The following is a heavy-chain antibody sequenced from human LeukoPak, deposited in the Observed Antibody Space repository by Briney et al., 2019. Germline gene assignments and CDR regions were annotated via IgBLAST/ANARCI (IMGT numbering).Heavy chain of an antibody. CDR3: AKRSLVLDDYGGDYFDY. Sequence: GGSLRLSCAASGFTVSSNYMSWVRQAPGKGLEWVSVIYSGGSTYYADSVKGRFTISRDNSKNTLYLQMNSLRAEDTAVYYCAKRSLVLDDYGGDYFDYWGQGTLVTVSS. D-gene: IGHD4-23*01. CDR1: GFTVSSNY. V-gene: IGHV3-53*05. CDR2: IYSGGST. J-gene: IGHJ4*02.